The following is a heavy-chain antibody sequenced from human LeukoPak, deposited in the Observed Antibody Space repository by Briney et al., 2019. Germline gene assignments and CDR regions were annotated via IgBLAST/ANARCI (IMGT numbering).Heavy chain of an antibody. CDR2: IIPIFGTT. D-gene: IGHD4-23*01. Sequence: SVKVSCKASGGTFSTYAISWVRQAPGQGLEWRGGIIPIFGTTNYAQKFQGRVTITADKSTTTAYMELSSLRSEDTAVYYCARDSATVVTQGGWFDPWGQGTLVTVSS. J-gene: IGHJ5*02. CDR3: ARDSATVVTQGGWFDP. V-gene: IGHV1-69*06. CDR1: GGTFSTYA.